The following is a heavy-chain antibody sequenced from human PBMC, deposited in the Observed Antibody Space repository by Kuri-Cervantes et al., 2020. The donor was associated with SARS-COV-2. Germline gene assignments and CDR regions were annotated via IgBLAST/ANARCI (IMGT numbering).Heavy chain of an antibody. CDR2: IIPFFGTT. CDR1: GGTFHKYV. V-gene: IGHV1-69*06. CDR3: SGSTPPRPGGWSLDF. D-gene: IGHD6-6*01. Sequence: SVKVSCKTSGGTFHKYVINWVRQAPGQGLEWMGRIIPFFGTTNYAQKFQGRVTITADKSTGTVYMEVSSLRSEDTAFYYCSGSTPPRPGGWSLDFWGQGTLVTVSS. J-gene: IGHJ4*02.